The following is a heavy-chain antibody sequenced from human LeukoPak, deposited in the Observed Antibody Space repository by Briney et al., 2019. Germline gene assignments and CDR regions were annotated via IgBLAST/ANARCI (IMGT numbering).Heavy chain of an antibody. Sequence: GGSLRLSCAASGFTFSSYEMNWVRQAPGKGLEWVSYISRSGSTIYYADSVKGRFTISRDNAKNSLYLQMNSLRAEDTAVYYCAREGNWNDVPPGDYYGMDVWGKGTTVTVSS. CDR1: GFTFSSYE. CDR3: AREGNWNDVPPGDYYGMDV. V-gene: IGHV3-48*03. J-gene: IGHJ6*04. CDR2: ISRSGSTI. D-gene: IGHD1-1*01.